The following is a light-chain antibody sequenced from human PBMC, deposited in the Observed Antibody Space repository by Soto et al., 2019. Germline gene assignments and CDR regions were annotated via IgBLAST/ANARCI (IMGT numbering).Light chain of an antibody. V-gene: IGKV1-5*03. CDR3: QHYNSYSEA. Sequence: IQLTQFPSTLSGSVGDRVTITCRASQTIGSWLAWYQQKPGKAPKLLIYKASTLKSGVPSRFRGRGSGTEFTLTISRLQPDDFQTYYCQHYNSYSEAFGQGTKVEIK. CDR1: QTIGSW. CDR2: KAS. J-gene: IGKJ1*01.